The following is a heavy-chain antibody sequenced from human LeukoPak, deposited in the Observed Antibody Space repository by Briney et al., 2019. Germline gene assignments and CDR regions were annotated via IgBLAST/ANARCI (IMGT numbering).Heavy chain of an antibody. CDR3: ARDRGSGWSDY. CDR2: IKQDGSEK. J-gene: IGHJ4*02. Sequence: GGSLRLSCAASGFTFSYYWMSWVRQAPGKGLEWVANIKQDGSEKYYVDSVRGRFTISRDNAKNSLYLQMNSLRAEDTAVYYCARDRGSGWSDYWGQGTLVTVSS. V-gene: IGHV3-7*01. CDR1: GFTFSYYW. D-gene: IGHD6-19*01.